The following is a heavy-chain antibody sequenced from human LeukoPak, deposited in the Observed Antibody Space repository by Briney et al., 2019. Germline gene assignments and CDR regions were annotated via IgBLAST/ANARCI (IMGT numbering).Heavy chain of an antibody. Sequence: PGGSLRLSCVASGFTFSSYCINWVRQAPGKGLEWVSSISSSSSYIYYAESVKGRFTISRDNANNLLFLQMNSLRVEDTAVYYCARTFGDSGTWPQGIDYWGQGILVTVSS. CDR1: GFTFSSYC. V-gene: IGHV3-21*01. CDR3: ARTFGDSGTWPQGIDY. CDR2: ISSSSSYI. J-gene: IGHJ4*02. D-gene: IGHD3-10*01.